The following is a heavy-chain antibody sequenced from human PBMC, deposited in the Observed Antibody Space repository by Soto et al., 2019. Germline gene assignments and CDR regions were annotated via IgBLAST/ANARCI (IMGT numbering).Heavy chain of an antibody. Sequence: PGGSLRLSCAASGFTFDDYAMHWVRQAPGRGLEWVSGISWNSGSIGYADSVKGRFTISRDNAKNSLYLQMNSLRAEDTALYYCAKDTLYYDFWSGYGSFDYWGQGTLVTVSS. D-gene: IGHD3-3*01. CDR3: AKDTLYYDFWSGYGSFDY. J-gene: IGHJ4*02. CDR1: GFTFDDYA. V-gene: IGHV3-9*01. CDR2: ISWNSGSI.